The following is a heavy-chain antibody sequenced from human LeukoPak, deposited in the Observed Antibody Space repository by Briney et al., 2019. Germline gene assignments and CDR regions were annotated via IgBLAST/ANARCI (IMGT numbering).Heavy chain of an antibody. CDR1: GYSFTSYW. Sequence: GESLKISCKGSGYSFTSYWIGWVRQMPGKGLGWRGIIYPGDSDTRYSPSFQGQVTISADKSISTAYLQWSSLKASDTAMYYCARPGGFWSGPQPPDYWGQGTLVTVSS. D-gene: IGHD3-3*01. V-gene: IGHV5-51*01. CDR2: IYPGDSDT. CDR3: ARPGGFWSGPQPPDY. J-gene: IGHJ4*02.